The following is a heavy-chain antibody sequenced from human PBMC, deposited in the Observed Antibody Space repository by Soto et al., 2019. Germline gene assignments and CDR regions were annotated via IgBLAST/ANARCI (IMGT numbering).Heavy chain of an antibody. D-gene: IGHD3-3*01. Sequence: QVQLVESGGGVVQPGRSLRLSCAASGFTFTRFDMHWVRQAPGKGLEWMAGLSYDGRNLYYADSVKGRFTISRDNSNNVVYLQMNRLRSEDTAVYHCARVALVRGGVIKGLDPWGQGTLVTVSS. CDR1: GFTFTRFD. J-gene: IGHJ5*02. CDR3: ARVALVRGGVIKGLDP. V-gene: IGHV3-30*03. CDR2: LSYDGRNL.